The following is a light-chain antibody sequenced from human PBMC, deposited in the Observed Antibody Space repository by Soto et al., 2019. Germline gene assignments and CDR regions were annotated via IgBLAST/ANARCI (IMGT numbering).Light chain of an antibody. CDR1: SGHSSYA. V-gene: IGLV4-69*01. CDR3: QTWDTGIVV. J-gene: IGLJ2*01. Sequence: QSVLTQSPSASASLGASVKLTCTLSSGHSSYAIAWHQQRPEKGPRYLMKLNSDGSHNKGDGIPDRFSGSSSGAERFLTISSLQSEDEADYYCQTWDTGIVVLGGGTKVTVL. CDR2: LNSDGSH.